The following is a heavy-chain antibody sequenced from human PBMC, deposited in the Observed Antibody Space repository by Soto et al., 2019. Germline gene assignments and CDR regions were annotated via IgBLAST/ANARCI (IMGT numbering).Heavy chain of an antibody. CDR1: GGSISSGGYY. D-gene: IGHD3-22*01. V-gene: IGHV4-31*03. CDR3: ARVYYDSSGYYYYYGMDV. CDR2: IYYSGST. J-gene: IGHJ6*02. Sequence: SETLSLACTVSGGSISSGGYYWSWIRQHPGKGLEWIGYIYYSGSTYYNLSLKSRVTISVDTSKNQFSLKLSSVTAADTAVYYCARVYYDSSGYYYYYGMDVWGQGTTVTVSS.